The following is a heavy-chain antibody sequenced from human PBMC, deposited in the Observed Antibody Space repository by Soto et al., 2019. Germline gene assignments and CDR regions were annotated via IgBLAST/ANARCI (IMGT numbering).Heavy chain of an antibody. CDR2: IYYSGST. J-gene: IGHJ4*02. CDR1: GGSISSSSYY. CDR3: ASSVEWELLWDY. V-gene: IGHV4-39*01. D-gene: IGHD1-26*01. Sequence: QLQLQESGPGLVKPSETLSLTCTVSGGSISSSSYYWGWIRQPPGKGLEWIGSIYYSGSTYYNPSLKSRVTISVDTSKTPFSLKLSSVPAADTAVYYCASSVEWELLWDYWGQGTLVTVSS.